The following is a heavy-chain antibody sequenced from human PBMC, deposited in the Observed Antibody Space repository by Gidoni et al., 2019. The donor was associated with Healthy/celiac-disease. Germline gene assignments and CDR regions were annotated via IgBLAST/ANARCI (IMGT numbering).Heavy chain of an antibody. J-gene: IGHJ2*01. Sequence: QLQLQESGPGLVKPSETPSPPCTVSGGSISSSSSYWGWIRQPPGKGLEWIGSIYYSVSTYYNPSLKSRVTLSVDTSKNQFALKLSSVTAADTAVYCCARHSGVVVPAAINSGDWYFDLWGRGTLVTVSS. D-gene: IGHD2-2*02. CDR3: ARHSGVVVPAAINSGDWYFDL. V-gene: IGHV4-39*01. CDR2: IYYSVST. CDR1: GGSISSSSSY.